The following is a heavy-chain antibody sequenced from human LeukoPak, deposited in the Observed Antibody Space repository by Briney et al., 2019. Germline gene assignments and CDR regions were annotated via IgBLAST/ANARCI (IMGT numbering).Heavy chain of an antibody. V-gene: IGHV4-39*01. CDR2: IHYSGST. D-gene: IGHD6-13*01. J-gene: IGHJ4*02. Sequence: PETLSLTCTVSGDSISSSSYYWGWMRQPPGKGLEWIGSIHYSGSTSYNPSLKSRVTISVDTSKNQFSLKLSSVTAADTAVYYCTRQIAAAGTDYWGQGTLVTVSS. CDR1: GDSISSSSYY. CDR3: TRQIAAAGTDY.